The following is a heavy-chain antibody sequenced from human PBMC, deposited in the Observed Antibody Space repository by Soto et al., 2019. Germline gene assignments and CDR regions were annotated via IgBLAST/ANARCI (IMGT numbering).Heavy chain of an antibody. CDR3: TRDDYVTIYGRFDP. V-gene: IGHV1-3*01. CDR1: GYTFTKNA. CDR2: INPLNGYT. D-gene: IGHD4-17*01. J-gene: IGHJ5*02. Sequence: QVQLVQSGAEVKEPGTSVKVSCKTSGYTFTKNALHWVCQAPGRGPEWMGWINPLNGYTKYSERFQGRVSITRDTSASTAIKEMRSLRSEDTAIYYWTRDDYVTIYGRFDPWGQGNLVTVSS.